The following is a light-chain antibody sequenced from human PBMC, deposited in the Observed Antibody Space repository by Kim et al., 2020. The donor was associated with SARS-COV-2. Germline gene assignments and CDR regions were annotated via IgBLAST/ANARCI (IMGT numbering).Light chain of an antibody. CDR2: DVN. CDR3: TSYGGSNHLV. J-gene: IGLJ2*01. V-gene: IGLV2-8*01. Sequence: QSALTQPPSASGSPGQSVTISCIRTSSDIGGYNHVSWYQQNPGKAPKILTYDVNKRPSGVPDRFSGSKSGNTASLTVSGLQAEDEADYYCTSYGGSNHLVFGGGTQLTVL. CDR1: SSDIGGYNH.